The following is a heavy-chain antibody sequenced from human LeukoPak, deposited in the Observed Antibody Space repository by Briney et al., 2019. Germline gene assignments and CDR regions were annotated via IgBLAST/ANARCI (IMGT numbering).Heavy chain of an antibody. CDR3: ARDPPIAAAGTSFDY. CDR2: INPSGGST. D-gene: IGHD6-13*01. CDR1: GYTFTSYY. Sequence: GASVKVSCKASGYTFTSYYMHWVRQAPGQGLEWMGIINPSGGSTSYAQKFQGRVTMTRDTSTSTVYMELSSLRSEDTAVYYCARDPPIAAAGTSFDYWGQGTLVTVSS. V-gene: IGHV1-46*01. J-gene: IGHJ4*02.